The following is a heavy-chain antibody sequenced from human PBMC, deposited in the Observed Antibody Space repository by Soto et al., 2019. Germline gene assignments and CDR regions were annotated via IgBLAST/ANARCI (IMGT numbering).Heavy chain of an antibody. V-gene: IGHV3-11*06. CDR2: ISSSSSYT. Sequence: GLALSVYYIGCSRMAPGKGLEWVSYISSSSSYTNYADSVKGRFTISRDNAKNSLYLQMNSLRAEDTAVYYCARDVGGNYYYYGMDVWGQGTTVTVSS. CDR1: GLALSVYY. CDR3: ARDVGGNYYYYGMDV. D-gene: IGHD1-26*01. J-gene: IGHJ6*02.